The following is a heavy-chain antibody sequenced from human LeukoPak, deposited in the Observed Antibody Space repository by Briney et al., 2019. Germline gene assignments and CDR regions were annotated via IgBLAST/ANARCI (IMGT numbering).Heavy chain of an antibody. CDR1: GFTFSSYE. CDR2: ISNSGSTK. V-gene: IGHV3-48*03. CDR3: AAVIDY. Sequence: GGSVRLSCAASGFTFSSYEMNWIRQAPGKGLEWISYISNSGSTKYYADSVKGRFTISRDNAKNSVFLQMNSLRAEDTAVYYCAAVIDYWGQGTLVTVSS. J-gene: IGHJ4*02.